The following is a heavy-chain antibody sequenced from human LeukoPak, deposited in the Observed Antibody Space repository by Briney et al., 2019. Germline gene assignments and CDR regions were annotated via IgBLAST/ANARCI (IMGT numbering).Heavy chain of an antibody. V-gene: IGHV3-7*01. CDR3: ARGALYDSSGYLFDY. J-gene: IGHJ4*02. D-gene: IGHD3-22*01. CDR1: GFTFSSYW. CDR2: IKQDGSEK. Sequence: PGGSLRLSCAASGFTFSSYWMSWVRQAPGKGLEWVANIKQDGSEKYYVDSVKGRFTISRDNAKNSLYLQMNSLRAEDTAVYYCARGALYDSSGYLFDYWGQGTLVTVSS.